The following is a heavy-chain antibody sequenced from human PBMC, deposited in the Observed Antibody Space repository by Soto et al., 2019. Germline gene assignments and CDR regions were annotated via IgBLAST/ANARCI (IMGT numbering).Heavy chain of an antibody. J-gene: IGHJ4*02. V-gene: IGHV3-9*01. CDR3: ARVHIQDLENIFDY. CDR2: ISWNSGNI. CDR1: GFTFDDYA. Sequence: GGSLRLSCAASGFTFDDYAMHWVRQAPGKGLEWVSGISWNSGNIGYADSVKGRFTISRDNAKNSLYLQLNSLKAEDTAVYFCARVHIQDLENIFDYWGQGTLVTVSS. D-gene: IGHD3-3*01.